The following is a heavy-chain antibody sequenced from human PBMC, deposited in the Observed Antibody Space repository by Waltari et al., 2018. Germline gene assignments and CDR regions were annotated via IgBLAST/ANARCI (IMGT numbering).Heavy chain of an antibody. CDR3: AREDFWSGRPFDY. Sequence: QVQLQESGPGLVKPSETLSLTCTVSGGSISRYYWSWIRQPAGKGLEWIGRIYTSGSTNSNPSRKSRVTRLVDTSQNQVSLKLSSVAASDTAVYYCAREDFWSGRPFDYWGQGTLVTVSS. D-gene: IGHD3-3*01. V-gene: IGHV4-4*07. J-gene: IGHJ4*02. CDR1: GGSISRYY. CDR2: IYTSGST.